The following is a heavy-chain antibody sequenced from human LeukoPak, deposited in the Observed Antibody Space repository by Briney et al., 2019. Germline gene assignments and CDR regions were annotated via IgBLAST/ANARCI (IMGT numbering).Heavy chain of an antibody. V-gene: IGHV1-46*01. CDR3: ARDSVAVAGRGFGWFDP. D-gene: IGHD6-19*01. J-gene: IGHJ5*02. CDR1: GYTFTSYY. Sequence: ASVKVSCKASGYTFTSYYMHCVRQAPGQGLEWMGIINPSGGSTSYAQKFEGRVLMTRDTSTSTVYMELSSLRSEDTAVYYCARDSVAVAGRGFGWFDPWGQGTLVTVSS. CDR2: INPSGGST.